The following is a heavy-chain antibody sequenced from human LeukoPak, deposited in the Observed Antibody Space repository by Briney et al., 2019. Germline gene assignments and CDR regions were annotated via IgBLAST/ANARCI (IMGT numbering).Heavy chain of an antibody. Sequence: ASVKVSCKASGYTFTSYAMHWVRQAPGQRLEWMGWINAGNGNTKYSQKFQGRVTITRDTSASTAYMELSSLRSEDTAVYYCARFTRAVAGNWFDPRGQGTLVTVSS. CDR3: ARFTRAVAGNWFDP. CDR2: INAGNGNT. V-gene: IGHV1-3*01. CDR1: GYTFTSYA. J-gene: IGHJ5*02. D-gene: IGHD6-19*01.